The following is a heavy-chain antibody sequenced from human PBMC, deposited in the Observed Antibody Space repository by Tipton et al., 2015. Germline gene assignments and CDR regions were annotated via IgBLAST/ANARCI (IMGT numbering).Heavy chain of an antibody. CDR3: AREIPGRYYFDH. Sequence: SLRLSCSAAGFTLSRYAMNWVRQAPGKGLEYVSAITTNGYSTYYADSVKGRFTISRDNADNSLYLQMNSLRDEDTAVYYCAREIPGRYYFDHWGQGTLLNVSS. D-gene: IGHD1-26*01. CDR1: GFTLSRYA. CDR2: ITTNGYST. V-gene: IGHV3-64*04. J-gene: IGHJ4*02.